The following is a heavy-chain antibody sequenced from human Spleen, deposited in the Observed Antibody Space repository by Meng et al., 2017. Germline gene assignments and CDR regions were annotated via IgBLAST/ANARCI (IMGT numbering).Heavy chain of an antibody. CDR1: GGSFSGYY. J-gene: IGHJ4*02. V-gene: IGHV4-34*01. CDR3: ARVAYRWGGDCSYFDY. CDR2: INHSGST. D-gene: IGHD2-21*02. Sequence: QVQLQQWGAGRLKPSETRARTGAVYGGSFSGYYWSWIRQPPGKGLEWIGEINHSGSTNYNPSLKSRVTISVDTSKNQFSLKLSSVTAADTAVYYCARVAYRWGGDCSYFDYWGQGTLVTVSS.